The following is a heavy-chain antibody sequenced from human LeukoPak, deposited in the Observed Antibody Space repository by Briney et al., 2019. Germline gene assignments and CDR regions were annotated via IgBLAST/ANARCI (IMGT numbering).Heavy chain of an antibody. CDR1: GFIVSNSY. CDR2: LHTGGRT. CDR3: ARDPSGNLYFDY. J-gene: IGHJ4*02. V-gene: IGHV3-53*01. Sequence: GGSLRLSCAASGFIVSNSYMSWVRQAPGKGLEWVSVLHTGGRTCYADSVMGRFTISTDNSKNTLFLQMNSLRAEDTAVYYCARDPSGNLYFDYWGQGALVTVSS. D-gene: IGHD6-19*01.